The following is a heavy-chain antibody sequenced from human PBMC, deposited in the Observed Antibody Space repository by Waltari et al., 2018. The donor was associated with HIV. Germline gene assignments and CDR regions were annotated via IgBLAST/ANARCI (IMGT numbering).Heavy chain of an antibody. CDR2: VTDYKGNT. Sequence: QVQLIQSGAEVKKPGASVKVSCKASGYRFSSYGITWVRQAPGQGLEWLGSVTDYKGNTHYAQSLQCRVSMTTDTYANTAYMTLRSLRSDDTAIYFCARSGYFDSSGSRNYHYYGMDVWGQGTTVTVSS. CDR3: ARSGYFDSSGSRNYHYYGMDV. D-gene: IGHD3-22*01. CDR1: GYRFSSYG. V-gene: IGHV1-18*01. J-gene: IGHJ6*02.